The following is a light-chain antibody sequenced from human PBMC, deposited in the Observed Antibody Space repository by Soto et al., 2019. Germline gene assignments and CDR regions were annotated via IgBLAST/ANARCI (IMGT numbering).Light chain of an antibody. J-gene: IGKJ5*01. Sequence: EIVLTQSPGILSLSPGERASLSCGASQSITSSFLAWYQQKPGQAPRLLIYGAASSATGIPSRFSGTGSETDFPLTINRLEPEDFAVYYCQQYENSPITFGQGTRLEIK. CDR3: QQYENSPIT. CDR1: QSITSSF. V-gene: IGKV3-20*01. CDR2: GAA.